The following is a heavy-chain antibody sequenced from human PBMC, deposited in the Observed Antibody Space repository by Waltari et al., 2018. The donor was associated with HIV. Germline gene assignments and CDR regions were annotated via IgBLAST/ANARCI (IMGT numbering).Heavy chain of an antibody. D-gene: IGHD5-12*01. CDR1: GFTFSSSA. CDR3: ARGGGYSSSYYFDY. Sequence: QEKLVESGGGVVQHGRSLRLSCAASGFTFSSSATHWVRQAPGKGLEWVAVRTYDGSNKYYADSVKGRFTISRDNSKNTLYLQMNSLRAEDTAVYYCARGGGYSSSYYFDYWGQGTLVTVSS. J-gene: IGHJ4*02. CDR2: RTYDGSNK. V-gene: IGHV3-30*16.